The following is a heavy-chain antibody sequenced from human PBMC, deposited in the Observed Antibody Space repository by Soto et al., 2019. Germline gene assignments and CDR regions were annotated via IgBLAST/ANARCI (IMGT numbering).Heavy chain of an antibody. CDR3: ARDVGRDYGDYGHGAFDI. J-gene: IGHJ3*02. D-gene: IGHD4-17*01. CDR1: GFTFSSYG. Sequence: QVQLVESGGGVVQPGRSLRLSCAASGFTFSSYGMHWVRQAPGKGLEWVAVIWYDGSNKYYADSVKGRFTISRDNSKNTLYLQMNSLRAEDTAVYYCARDVGRDYGDYGHGAFDIWGQGTMVTVSS. CDR2: IWYDGSNK. V-gene: IGHV3-33*01.